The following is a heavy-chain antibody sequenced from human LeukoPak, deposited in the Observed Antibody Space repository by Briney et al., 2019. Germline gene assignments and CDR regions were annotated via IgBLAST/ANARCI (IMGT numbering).Heavy chain of an antibody. CDR1: SSSISNGYY. CDR3: ARTYYDFWSGYNWFDP. CDR2: MHHSGST. Sequence: SETLSLTCTVSSSSISNGYYWGWIRQPPGKAMEWLGSMHHSGSTYFNPSFKSRVTISVDTSMMQFSLKLSSVTAAYTAVYYCARTYYDFWSGYNWFDPWGQGTLVTVSS. V-gene: IGHV4-38-2*02. D-gene: IGHD3-3*01. J-gene: IGHJ5*02.